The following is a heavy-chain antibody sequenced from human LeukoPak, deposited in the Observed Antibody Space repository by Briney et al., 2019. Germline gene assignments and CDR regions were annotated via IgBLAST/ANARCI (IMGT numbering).Heavy chain of an antibody. D-gene: IGHD3-3*01. J-gene: IGHJ3*02. Sequence: SETLSLTCTVSGGSISSSSYYWGWIRQPPGKGLEWIGEINHSGSTNYNPSLKSRVTISVDTSKNQFSLKLSSVTAADTAVYYCARGSVYYDFWSGYYGGDAFDIWGQGTMVTVSS. CDR1: GGSISSSSYY. CDR3: ARGSVYYDFWSGYYGGDAFDI. V-gene: IGHV4-39*07. CDR2: INHSGST.